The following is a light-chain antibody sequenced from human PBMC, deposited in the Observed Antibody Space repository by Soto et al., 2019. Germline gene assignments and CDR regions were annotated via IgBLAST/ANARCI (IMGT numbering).Light chain of an antibody. V-gene: IGKV4-1*01. CDR3: QQAYSTPNT. J-gene: IGKJ2*01. CDR1: QSVLYSSNNKNS. CDR2: RAS. Sequence: DIVMTQSPDSLAVSLGERATINCKSSQSVLYSSNNKNSLAWYQQKPGHPPHLIIYRASTRESGVPARFSGSGSGTDFTLTISRLQAEDVAVYYCQQAYSTPNTFGGGTKLEIK.